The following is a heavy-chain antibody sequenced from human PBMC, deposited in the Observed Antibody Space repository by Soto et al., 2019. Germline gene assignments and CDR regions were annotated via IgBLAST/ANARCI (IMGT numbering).Heavy chain of an antibody. Sequence: GGSLRLSCAASGFTFSSYAMSWVRQAPGKGLEWVSAISGSGGSTYYADSVKGRFTISRDNSKNTLYLQMNSLRAEDTAVYYCAKDRGDIVVVVSSTIDYWGQGTLVTVSS. V-gene: IGHV3-23*01. CDR2: ISGSGGST. CDR3: AKDRGDIVVVVSSTIDY. D-gene: IGHD2-15*01. J-gene: IGHJ4*02. CDR1: GFTFSSYA.